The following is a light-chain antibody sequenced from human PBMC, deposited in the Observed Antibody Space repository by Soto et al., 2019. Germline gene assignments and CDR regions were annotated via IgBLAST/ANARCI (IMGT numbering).Light chain of an antibody. Sequence: QSVLTQPASVSGSPGQSTTISCTGTSSDVGGYNYVSWYQQHPGKAPKLMIYDVSNRPSGVSNRFSGSKSGNTASLTISGLQAEDDADYYCSSYTSSSTLFVFVTGTKVTV. V-gene: IGLV2-14*01. CDR2: DVS. J-gene: IGLJ1*01. CDR1: SSDVGGYNY. CDR3: SSYTSSSTLFV.